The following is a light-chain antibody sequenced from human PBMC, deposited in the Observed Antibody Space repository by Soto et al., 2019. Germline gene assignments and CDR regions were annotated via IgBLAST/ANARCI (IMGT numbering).Light chain of an antibody. Sequence: IVWTHSPSTLSSFPCYRVRLSFMASQSVSSYLAWYQQKPGQAPRLLIYDASNRATGIPDRFSGSGSGTDFTLTISRLEPEDFAVYYCQQYDSSPITFGQGTRLEIK. CDR2: DAS. V-gene: IGKV3-20*01. J-gene: IGKJ5*01. CDR3: QQYDSSPIT. CDR1: QSVSSY.